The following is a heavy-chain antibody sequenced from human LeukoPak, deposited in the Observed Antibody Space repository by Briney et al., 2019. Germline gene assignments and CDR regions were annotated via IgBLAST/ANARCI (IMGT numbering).Heavy chain of an antibody. CDR1: GFSVSTNY. V-gene: IGHV3-66*01. CDR2: IYGGGNT. Sequence: GGSLRLSCAASGFSVSTNYMSWVRQAPGKGLEWVSIIYGGGNTYYADSVKGRFTISRDNSKNTLYLQMNSLRAEDTAVYYCARSLITMVRGVIGGDYFDYWGQGTLVTVSS. J-gene: IGHJ4*02. CDR3: ARSLITMVRGVIGGDYFDY. D-gene: IGHD3-10*01.